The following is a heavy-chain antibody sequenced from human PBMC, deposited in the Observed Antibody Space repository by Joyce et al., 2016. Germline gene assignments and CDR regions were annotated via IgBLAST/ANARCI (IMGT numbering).Heavy chain of an antibody. Sequence: EVQLVQSGADVKKPGESLKISCKVSGYTFDNYWIGWVREMPGKGLERMGVIFPGDSDTRHNPAFQGQVTFSVDKSISTAYMHWSSLKASDTAVYYCARLHDFGDFGYFDYWGQGTLVTVSS. J-gene: IGHJ4*02. CDR3: ARLHDFGDFGYFDY. D-gene: IGHD4-17*01. CDR1: GYTFDNYW. V-gene: IGHV5-51*01. CDR2: IFPGDSDT.